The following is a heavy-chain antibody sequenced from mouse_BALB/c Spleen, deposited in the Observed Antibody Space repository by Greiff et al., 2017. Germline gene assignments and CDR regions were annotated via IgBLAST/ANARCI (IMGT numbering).Heavy chain of an antibody. CDR3: ARGGGYYDAMDY. D-gene: IGHD2-2*01. CDR1: GFTFSSFG. Sequence: EVQRVESGGGLVQPGGSRKLSCAASGFTFSSFGMHWVRQAPEKGLEWVAYISSGSSTIYYADTVKGRFTISRDNPKNTLFLQMTSLRSEDTAMYYCARGGGYYDAMDYWGQGTSVTVSS. CDR2: ISSGSSTI. V-gene: IGHV5-17*02. J-gene: IGHJ4*01.